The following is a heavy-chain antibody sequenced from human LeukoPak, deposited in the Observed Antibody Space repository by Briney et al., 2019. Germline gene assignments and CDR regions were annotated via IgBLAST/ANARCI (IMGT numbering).Heavy chain of an antibody. J-gene: IGHJ4*02. D-gene: IGHD6-13*01. CDR1: GFTFSSYA. CDR2: ISYDGTNK. CDR3: ARGRREQLVWVYYFDY. Sequence: QPGRSLRLSCAASGFTFSSYAMHWVRQAPGKGLEWVALISYDGTNKYYADSVKGRFTISRDNSKNTLYLQMNSLRAEDTAVYYCARGRREQLVWVYYFDYWGQGTLVTVSS. V-gene: IGHV3-30*04.